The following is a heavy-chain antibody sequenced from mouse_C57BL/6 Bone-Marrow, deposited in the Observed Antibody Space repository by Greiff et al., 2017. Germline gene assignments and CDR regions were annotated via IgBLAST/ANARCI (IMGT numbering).Heavy chain of an antibody. CDR1: GFNIKDYY. CDR2: IDPEDGET. Sequence: EVKLQQSGAELVKPGASVKLSCTASGFNIKDYYMHWVKQRTEQGLEWIGRIDPEDGETKYAPKFQCKATITADTSSNTAYLQLSSLTSEDTAVFYCARGGYYGAYWGQGTLVTVSA. CDR3: ARGGYYGAY. D-gene: IGHD2-3*01. V-gene: IGHV14-2*01. J-gene: IGHJ3*01.